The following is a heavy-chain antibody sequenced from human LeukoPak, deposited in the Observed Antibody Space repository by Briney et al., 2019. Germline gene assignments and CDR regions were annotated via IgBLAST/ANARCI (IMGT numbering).Heavy chain of an antibody. CDR3: ARHNVYDSSGDGRYYFDY. V-gene: IGHV4-38-2*01. J-gene: IGHJ4*02. Sequence: PSETLPLTCAVSGYYISSGFHWAWIRPPPGEGPEWVGSMSHSGSTYYNPSLKSRVTISVDTSKNQFSVKLSSVSAADTAVYYCARHNVYDSSGDGRYYFDYWGQGTLVTVSS. CDR1: GYYISSGFH. D-gene: IGHD3-22*01. CDR2: MSHSGST.